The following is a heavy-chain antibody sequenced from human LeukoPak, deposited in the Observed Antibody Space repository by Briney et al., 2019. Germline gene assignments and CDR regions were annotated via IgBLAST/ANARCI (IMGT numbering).Heavy chain of an antibody. D-gene: IGHD6-19*01. Sequence: GGSLRLSCAASGFTFSSYSMSWVRQAPGKGLEWVSAISGSGGSTYYADSVKGRFTISRDNSKTTLYLQMNSLRAEDTAVYYCEKDPCNSSGGIFICWGQGTLVTVSS. CDR1: GFTFSSYS. V-gene: IGHV3-23*01. CDR2: ISGSGGST. CDR3: EKDPCNSSGGIFIC. J-gene: IGHJ4*02.